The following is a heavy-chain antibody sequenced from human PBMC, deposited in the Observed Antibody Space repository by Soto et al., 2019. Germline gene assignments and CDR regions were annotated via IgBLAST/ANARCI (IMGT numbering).Heavy chain of an antibody. Sequence: PSETLSLTCAVYAGSSSGYYRSWIRQPPGKGLKRIGELNHRGSTNYNPSLKSRVTISVDTSKNQYSLKLSSVTAADTALYYCARETESHTMVRGALQFDYWGQGTLVTVSS. V-gene: IGHV4-34*01. CDR2: LNHRGST. CDR3: ARETESHTMVRGALQFDY. J-gene: IGHJ4*02. D-gene: IGHD3-10*01. CDR1: AGSSSGYY.